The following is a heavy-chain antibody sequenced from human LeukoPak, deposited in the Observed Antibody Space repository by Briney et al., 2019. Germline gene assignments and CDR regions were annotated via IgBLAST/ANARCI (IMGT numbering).Heavy chain of an antibody. CDR2: IYSSGSN. V-gene: IGHV4-4*07. D-gene: IGHD2-21*02. J-gene: IGHJ2*01. CDR3: ARDKEYCGGDCSYWYFDL. CDR1: RGSFSNYY. Sequence: SETLSLTCTVSRGSFSNYYWSWIRQAAGKGLEWIWRIYSSGSNNYYPSLKSPVTMSLDTSINKFSLKLSSETATDTAVYYYARDKEYCGGDCSYWYFDLWGRGTAVTVSS.